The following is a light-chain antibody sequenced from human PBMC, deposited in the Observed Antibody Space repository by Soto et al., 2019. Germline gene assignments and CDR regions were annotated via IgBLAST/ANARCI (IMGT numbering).Light chain of an antibody. CDR2: RNN. J-gene: IGLJ2*01. CDR1: SSNIGSNY. CDR3: AAWDDSLSGPVV. Sequence: QSVLTQPPSASGTPGQRVTISCSGSSSNIGSNYVYWYQQLPGTAPKLLIYRNNQRPSGVPDRFSGSKSGTSASLAISGLRSVDEADYYCAAWDDSLSGPVVFGGGTKLTVL. V-gene: IGLV1-47*01.